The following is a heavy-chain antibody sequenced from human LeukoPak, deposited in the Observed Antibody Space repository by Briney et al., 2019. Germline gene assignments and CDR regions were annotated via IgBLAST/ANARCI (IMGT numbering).Heavy chain of an antibody. CDR3: ATSVTTRYYYYGMDV. V-gene: IGHV1-2*02. CDR1: GYTFTGYY. CDR2: INPNSGGT. J-gene: IGHJ6*02. Sequence: GASVKVSCKASGYTFTGYYMHWVRQAPGQGLEWMGWINPNSGGTNYEQKFQGRVTMTRDTSISTAYMELSRLRSDDTAVYYCATSVTTRYYYYGMDVWGQGTTVTVSS. D-gene: IGHD4-17*01.